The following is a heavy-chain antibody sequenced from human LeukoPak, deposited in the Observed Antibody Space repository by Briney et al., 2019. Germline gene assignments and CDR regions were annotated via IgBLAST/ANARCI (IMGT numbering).Heavy chain of an antibody. J-gene: IGHJ6*03. D-gene: IGHD3-22*01. Sequence: SVKVSCKASEGTFSSYAISWVRQAPGQGLEWMGGIIPIFGTANYAQKFQGRVTITTDESTSTAYMELSSLRSEDTAVYYCASPQAYYYDSSGPPSPYYYMDVWGKGTTVTVSS. CDR1: EGTFSSYA. CDR3: ASPQAYYYDSSGPPSPYYYMDV. V-gene: IGHV1-69*05. CDR2: IIPIFGTA.